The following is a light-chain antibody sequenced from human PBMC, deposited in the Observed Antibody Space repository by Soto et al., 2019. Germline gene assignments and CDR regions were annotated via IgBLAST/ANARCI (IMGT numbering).Light chain of an antibody. Sequence: EIVLTQSPGTLSLSPGERATLSCRASQSISSSYLAWYPQKPGQAPRLLIYGASSRATGIPDRFSGSGSGTDFTLTISRLEPEDFAVYYCQQYGSSLFTFGPGTKVEIK. J-gene: IGKJ3*01. CDR2: GAS. CDR1: QSISSSY. CDR3: QQYGSSLFT. V-gene: IGKV3-20*01.